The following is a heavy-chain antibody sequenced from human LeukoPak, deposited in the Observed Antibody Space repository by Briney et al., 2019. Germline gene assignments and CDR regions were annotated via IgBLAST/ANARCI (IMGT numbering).Heavy chain of an antibody. CDR1: GFTVSSNY. CDR3: ARGDTVTTSLLGY. J-gene: IGHJ4*02. V-gene: IGHV3-53*05. CDR2: IYSGGST. Sequence: QSGGSLRLSCTASGFTVSSNYMSWVRQAPGKGLEWVSVIYSGGSTYYADSVKGRFTISRDNSKNTLYLQMSSLRSEDTAVYYCARGDTVTTSLLGYWGQGTLVTVSS. D-gene: IGHD4-17*01.